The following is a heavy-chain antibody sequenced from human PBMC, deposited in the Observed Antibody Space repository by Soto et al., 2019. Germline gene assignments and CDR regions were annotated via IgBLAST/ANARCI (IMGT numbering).Heavy chain of an antibody. CDR2: INTYNGDT. Sequence: HVQLVQSGDEVMKPGASVKVSCKASGYIFSSFGISWVRQVPGQGLEWMGWINTYNGDTNYAQKFQGSVTMTTDTSTRTAYLELRSMISDDRAMYYCARGYCCFAGCPLDFWGQGTLVSVSS. J-gene: IGHJ4*02. CDR3: ARGYCCFAGCPLDF. D-gene: IGHD2-15*01. CDR1: GYIFSSFG. V-gene: IGHV1-18*01.